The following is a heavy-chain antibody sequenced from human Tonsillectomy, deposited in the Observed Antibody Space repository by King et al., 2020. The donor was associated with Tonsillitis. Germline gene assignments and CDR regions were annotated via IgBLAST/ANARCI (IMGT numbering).Heavy chain of an antibody. CDR2: ISHSGST. CDR1: GYSISSGYY. J-gene: IGHJ4*02. Sequence: VQLQESGPGLLKPSETLSLTCAVSGYSISSGYYWGWIRQPPGKGLEWIGSISHSGSTYYNPSLKSRVTISVDTSKNQFSLKLSSVTAADTAVYYCASDEGRIAVAGLIDYWGQGTLVTVSS. V-gene: IGHV4-38-2*01. CDR3: ASDEGRIAVAGLIDY. D-gene: IGHD6-19*01.